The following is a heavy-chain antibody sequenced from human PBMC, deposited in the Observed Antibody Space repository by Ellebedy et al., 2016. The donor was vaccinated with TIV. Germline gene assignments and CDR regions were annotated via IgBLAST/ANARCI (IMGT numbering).Heavy chain of an antibody. CDR1: GFTFNSYG. CDR2: NNALCGDK. Sequence: AASVKVSCKGVGFTFNSYGFNWVRQPPGQGLEWLGWNNALCGDKHYARRLQGRVSMTMGASTSTVYLELRSLKSDDTAVYYCARATTLYRSYGTWTPFDYWGQGSLVSVSS. V-gene: IGHV1-18*01. J-gene: IGHJ4*02. CDR3: ARATTLYRSYGTWTPFDY. D-gene: IGHD5-18*01.